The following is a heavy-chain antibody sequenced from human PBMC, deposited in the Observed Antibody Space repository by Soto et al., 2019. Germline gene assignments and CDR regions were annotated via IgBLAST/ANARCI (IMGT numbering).Heavy chain of an antibody. CDR2: IYYSGST. CDR3: ARGVSTNIYYYYYYMDV. V-gene: IGHV4-59*01. D-gene: IGHD3-22*01. CDR1: GGSISSYY. Sequence: PSEILSLTCTVSGGSISSYYWSWIRQPPGKGLEWIGYIYYSGSTNYNPSLKSRVTISVDTSKNQFSLKLSSVTAADTAVYYCARGVSTNIYYYYYYMDVWGKGTTVTVSS. J-gene: IGHJ6*03.